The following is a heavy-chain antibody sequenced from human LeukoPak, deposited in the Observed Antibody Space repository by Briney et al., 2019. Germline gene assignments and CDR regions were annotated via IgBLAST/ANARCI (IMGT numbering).Heavy chain of an antibody. D-gene: IGHD4-17*01. V-gene: IGHV3-23*01. J-gene: IGHJ4*02. Sequence: GGSLRLSCAASGFTFTTYAMSWVRQAPGKGLEWVSSVSGSGSHTYYADSVKGRFTISRDNSKNTLDLQMHSLRAEDTALYYCAKGVLGGNYGDYAVDYWGQGTLVTVSS. CDR3: AKGVLGGNYGDYAVDY. CDR2: VSGSGSHT. CDR1: GFTFTTYA.